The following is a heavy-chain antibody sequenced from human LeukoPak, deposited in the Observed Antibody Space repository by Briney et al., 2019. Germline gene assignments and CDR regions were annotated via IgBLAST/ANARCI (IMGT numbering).Heavy chain of an antibody. V-gene: IGHV4-31*03. D-gene: IGHD3-22*01. CDR3: ARRDYYDSSGYGL. Sequence: SETLSLTCTVSGGSISSGGYYWSWIRQHPGKGLEWIGYIYYSGSTYYNPSLKSRVTISVDTSKNQFSLKLSSVTAADTAVYCCARRDYYDSSGYGLWGQGTLVTVSS. CDR2: IYYSGST. CDR1: GGSISSGGYY. J-gene: IGHJ4*02.